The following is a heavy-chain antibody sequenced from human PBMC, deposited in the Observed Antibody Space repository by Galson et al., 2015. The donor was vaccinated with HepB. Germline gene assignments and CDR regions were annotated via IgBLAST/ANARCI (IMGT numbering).Heavy chain of an antibody. CDR3: ARDRGAVSQYYDFWSGYYRATGHNYYYYYGMDV. CDR1: GGTFSSYA. D-gene: IGHD3-3*01. CDR2: IIPIFGTA. J-gene: IGHJ6*02. Sequence: SVKVSCKASGGTFSSYAISWVRQAPGQGLEWMGGIIPIFGTANYAQKFQGRVTITADESTSTAYMELSSLRSEDTAVYYCARDRGAVSQYYDFWSGYYRATGHNYYYYYGMDVWGQGTTVTVSS. V-gene: IGHV1-69*13.